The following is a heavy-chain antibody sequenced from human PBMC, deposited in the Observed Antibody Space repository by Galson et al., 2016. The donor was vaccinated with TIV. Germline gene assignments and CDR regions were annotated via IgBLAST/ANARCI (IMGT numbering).Heavy chain of an antibody. V-gene: IGHV3-74*01. J-gene: IGHJ4*02. Sequence: SLRLSCAASGFTFSNYWMYWVRQVPGKGLVWVPRLNNDGSRTAYADSVNFRFTTSRDNAKNTLFLQMNSLRADDTALYYCARGLYEEYSVGLDSWGQGTLVTVSS. D-gene: IGHD3-10*02. CDR3: ARGLYEEYSVGLDS. CDR1: GFTFSNYW. CDR2: LNNDGSRT.